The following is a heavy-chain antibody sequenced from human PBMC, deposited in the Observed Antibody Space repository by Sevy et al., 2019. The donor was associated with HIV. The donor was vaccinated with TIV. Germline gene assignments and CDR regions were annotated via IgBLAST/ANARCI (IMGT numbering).Heavy chain of an antibody. J-gene: IGHJ4*02. V-gene: IGHV3-13*05. CDR1: GFTFSSYD. D-gene: IGHD3-22*01. Sequence: GGSLRLSCAASGFTFSSYDMHWVRQAPGKGLEWVSAIGTAGDPYYPGSVKGRFTISRENAKNSLYLQMNSLRVGDTAVYYCARVSVATGIVVVITRRVYYFDYWGQGTLVTVSS. CDR2: IGTAGDP. CDR3: ARVSVATGIVVVITRRVYYFDY.